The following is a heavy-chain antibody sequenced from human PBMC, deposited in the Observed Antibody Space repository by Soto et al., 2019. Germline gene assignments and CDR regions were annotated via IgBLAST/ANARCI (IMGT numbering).Heavy chain of an antibody. Sequence: GGSLRLSCAASGFTFNNYGMHWVRQAPGKGLEWVAVIWYDGSNKYYADSVKGRFTISRDNSKNTLYLQMNSLRAEDTAVYYCARDQRSSSGWSNPFDYWGQGTLVTVSS. CDR1: GFTFNNYG. J-gene: IGHJ4*02. CDR3: ARDQRSSSGWSNPFDY. CDR2: IWYDGSNK. V-gene: IGHV3-33*08. D-gene: IGHD6-19*01.